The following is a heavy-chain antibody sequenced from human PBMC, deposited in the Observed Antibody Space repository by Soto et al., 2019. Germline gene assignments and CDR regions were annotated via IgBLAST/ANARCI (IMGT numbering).Heavy chain of an antibody. CDR2: IIPIFGTA. D-gene: IGHD3-3*01. CDR3: AREAQRRITIFGVPLRAPSWDYYYGMDV. CDR1: GGTFSSYA. V-gene: IGHV1-69*06. Sequence: QVQLVQSGAEVKKPGSSVKVSCKASGGTFSSYAISWVRQAPGQGLEWMGGIIPIFGTANYAQKFQGRVTITADKSTSTAYMELSSLRSEDTAVYYWAREAQRRITIFGVPLRAPSWDYYYGMDVWGQGTTVTVSS. J-gene: IGHJ6*02.